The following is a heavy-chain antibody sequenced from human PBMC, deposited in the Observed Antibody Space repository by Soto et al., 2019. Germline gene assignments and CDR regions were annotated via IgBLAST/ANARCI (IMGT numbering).Heavy chain of an antibody. CDR3: AKGRTTVKFYFDY. D-gene: IGHD4-17*01. J-gene: IGHJ4*02. V-gene: IGHV3-23*01. CDR2: ICCGGSKT. CDR1: RFTFSYYA. Sequence: GGSLRLSCAASRFTFSYYAMHWVRQAPGKGLEWVAAICCGGSKTYYAESVKGRFTISRDNSKNTLYLQMNSLRAEDTAVYYCAKGRTTVKFYFDYWGQGTLVTVSS.